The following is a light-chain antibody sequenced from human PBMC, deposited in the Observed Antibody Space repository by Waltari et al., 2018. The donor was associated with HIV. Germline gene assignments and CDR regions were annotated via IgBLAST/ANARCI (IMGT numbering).Light chain of an antibody. V-gene: IGLV2-14*03. CDR1: HSDFGVYGF. CDR3: ASFTDDSTIL. CDR2: DVD. J-gene: IGLJ3*02. Sequence: SAVTQPASVSGLPGQSITISCTGDHSDFGVYGFVSWYQQPPGKLPRLILYDVDSRASGISARCSGSQSGHTASLNISGLRAEDEADYYCASFTDDSTILFGGGTKVTVL.